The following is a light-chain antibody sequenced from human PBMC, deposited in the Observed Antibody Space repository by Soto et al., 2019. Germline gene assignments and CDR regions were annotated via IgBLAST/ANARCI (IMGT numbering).Light chain of an antibody. J-gene: IGKJ2*01. Sequence: EFVSTQSPATLFLSPGERASLSCWASQSVGTYMAWYQHKPGQPPRLLIYDASKRATGIPARFSGSGSGTNFTFTISSLEPADFALYFCQLRSSWPPYTFAQGTKVGIK. CDR3: QLRSSWPPYT. CDR1: QSVGTY. V-gene: IGKV3-11*01. CDR2: DAS.